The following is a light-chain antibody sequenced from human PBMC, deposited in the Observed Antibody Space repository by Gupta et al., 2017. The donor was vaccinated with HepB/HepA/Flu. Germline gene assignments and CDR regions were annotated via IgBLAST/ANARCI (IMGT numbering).Light chain of an antibody. V-gene: IGKV1-39*01. CDR1: RSIGTY. J-gene: IGKJ1*01. Sequence: DIQMTQSPSSLSASIGDRVTITCRASRSIGTYLNWYQQKPGKAPNLLIYAASSLQSGVPSRFSGSGSGTDFTLTIRGLQHEDFATYDCQQTYSRTFGQGTKVEIK. CDR2: AAS. CDR3: QQTYSRT.